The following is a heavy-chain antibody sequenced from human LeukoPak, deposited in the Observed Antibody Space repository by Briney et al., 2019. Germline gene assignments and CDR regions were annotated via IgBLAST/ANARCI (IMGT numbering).Heavy chain of an antibody. CDR1: GGSFSGYY. Sequence: SETLSLTYTLYGGSFSGYYWSWIRQPPGKGLEWIGEINHSGSTNYNPSLKSRVTISVDTSKNQFSLKLSSVTAADTAVYYCARTVVPAAPDDYWGQGTLVTVSS. CDR3: ARTVVPAAPDDY. CDR2: INHSGST. J-gene: IGHJ4*02. D-gene: IGHD2-2*01. V-gene: IGHV4-34*01.